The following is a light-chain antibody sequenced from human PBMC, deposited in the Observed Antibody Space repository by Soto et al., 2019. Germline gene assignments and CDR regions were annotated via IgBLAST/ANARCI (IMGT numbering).Light chain of an antibody. J-gene: IGKJ4*01. CDR1: QSIGKW. CDR3: QQYNTYPLS. CDR2: DAS. Sequence: DIRMTQSPSTLSASVGDRVIITCRASQSIGKWLAWYQQRPGKAPKLLIYDASNLESGVPSRFSGSTSGTEFTLTVSSLQPDDFATYYCQQYNTYPLSFGGGTKVEIK. V-gene: IGKV1-5*01.